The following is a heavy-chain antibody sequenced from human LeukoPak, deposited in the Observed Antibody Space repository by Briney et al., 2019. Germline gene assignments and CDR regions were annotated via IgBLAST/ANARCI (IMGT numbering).Heavy chain of an antibody. J-gene: IGHJ6*04. Sequence: GGSLRLSCAASGFPFKSYAMTWVRQAPGKGLEWVSVISGSGDKTYYAEAVKVRFTISRDNSRNTMYLQMNSLRADASAVYYCAKARTTGFFYYYGLDVWGEGTTVSVFS. D-gene: IGHD4-11*01. CDR1: GFPFKSYA. CDR3: AKARTTGFFYYYGLDV. V-gene: IGHV3-23*01. CDR2: ISGSGDKT.